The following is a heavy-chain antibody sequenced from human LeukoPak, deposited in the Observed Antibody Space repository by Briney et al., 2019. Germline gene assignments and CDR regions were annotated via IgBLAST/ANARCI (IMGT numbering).Heavy chain of an antibody. CDR1: GYSFPTYS. CDR2: IYPDDSDT. Sequence: GESLKISFKGSGYSFPTYSVGWVGQLPGKGLEWMGMIYPDDSDTRYSPSFQGQVTISADKSISTAYLQWGSLKASDTAMYYCTRRSGDGYNFDYWGQGTLVTVSS. J-gene: IGHJ4*02. V-gene: IGHV5-51*01. D-gene: IGHD5-24*01. CDR3: TRRSGDGYNFDY.